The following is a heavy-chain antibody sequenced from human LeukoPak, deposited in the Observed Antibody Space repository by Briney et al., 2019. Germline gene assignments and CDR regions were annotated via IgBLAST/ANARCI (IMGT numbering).Heavy chain of an antibody. Sequence: SETLSLTCAVYGGSFSGYYWSWIRQPPGKRLEWIGEINHNGSTNYNPSLKSRVTISVDTSKNQFSLKLSSVTAADTAVYYCARGRYYYDSSGYYYRFDYWGQGTLVTVSS. CDR3: ARGRYYYDSSGYYYRFDY. D-gene: IGHD3-22*01. CDR1: GGSFSGYY. CDR2: INHNGST. V-gene: IGHV4-34*01. J-gene: IGHJ4*02.